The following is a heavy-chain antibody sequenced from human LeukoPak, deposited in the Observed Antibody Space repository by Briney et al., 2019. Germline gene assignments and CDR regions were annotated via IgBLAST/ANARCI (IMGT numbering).Heavy chain of an antibody. CDR1: GFTFSSYS. J-gene: IGHJ3*02. V-gene: IGHV3-21*01. CDR3: ARDVERYSGTYAFDI. D-gene: IGHD1-26*01. Sequence: GGSLRLSCAASGFTFSSYSMNWVRQAPGKGLEWVSSISSSSSYIYYADSVKGRFTISRDNAKNSLYLQMNSLRAEDAAVYYCARDVERYSGTYAFDIWGQGTMVTVSS. CDR2: ISSSSSYI.